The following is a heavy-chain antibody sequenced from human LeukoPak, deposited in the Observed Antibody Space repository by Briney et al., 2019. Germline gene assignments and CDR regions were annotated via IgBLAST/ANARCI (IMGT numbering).Heavy chain of an antibody. CDR1: GGSFSGYY. J-gene: IGHJ4*02. Sequence: SETLSLTCAVYGGSFSGYYWSWIRQPPGKGLEWIGEINHSGSTNYNPSLKSRVTISVDTSKNQFSLKLSSVTAADTAVYYCARAPRGGSSLASYFDYWGQGTLVTVSS. CDR3: ARAPRGGSSLASYFDY. D-gene: IGHD2-15*01. V-gene: IGHV4-34*01. CDR2: INHSGST.